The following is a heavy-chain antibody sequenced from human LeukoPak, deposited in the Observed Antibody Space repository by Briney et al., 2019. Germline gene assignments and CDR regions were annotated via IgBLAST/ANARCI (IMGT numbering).Heavy chain of an antibody. J-gene: IGHJ6*02. CDR1: GFTFSSYG. Sequence: GGSLRLSCAASGFTFSSYGMHWVRQAPGKGLEWVAVIWYDGSNKYYADSVKGRFTISRDNSKNTLYLQMNSLRAEDTAVYYCAGDYFSPLEYSSSPYYYGMDVWGQGTTVTVSS. D-gene: IGHD6-6*01. V-gene: IGHV3-33*01. CDR2: IWYDGSNK. CDR3: AGDYFSPLEYSSSPYYYGMDV.